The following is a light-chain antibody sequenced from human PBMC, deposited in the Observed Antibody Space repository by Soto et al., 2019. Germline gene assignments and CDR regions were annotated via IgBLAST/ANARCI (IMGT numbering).Light chain of an antibody. CDR3: ATWDSRLSSTV. V-gene: IGLV1-40*01. CDR1: SSNIGADYD. Sequence: QSVLAQPPSVSGAPGQRVTISCTGSSSNIGADYDVHWYQKLPGTAPKLVMSGNSNRPSGVPDRFSGSKSGTSASLGITGLQTGDEADYYCATWDSRLSSTVFGSGTKLTVL. J-gene: IGLJ1*01. CDR2: GNS.